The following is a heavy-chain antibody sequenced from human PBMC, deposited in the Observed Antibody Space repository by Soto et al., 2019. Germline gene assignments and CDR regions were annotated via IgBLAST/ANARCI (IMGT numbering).Heavy chain of an antibody. CDR2: IYSSGTT. CDR1: GGFISSSIYY. V-gene: IGHV4-39*01. CDR3: ATPVSTGYQGLEV. J-gene: IGHJ3*01. Sequence: QLQLQESGPELVKPSETLSLTCTVSGGFISSSIYYWGWIRQPPGKGLEWIGSIYSSGTTYYNPSLRSRVTISVDTSKNQFSLKLTSVTAADTAVYYCATPVSTGYQGLEVWGQGAMVTVSS. D-gene: IGHD3-22*01.